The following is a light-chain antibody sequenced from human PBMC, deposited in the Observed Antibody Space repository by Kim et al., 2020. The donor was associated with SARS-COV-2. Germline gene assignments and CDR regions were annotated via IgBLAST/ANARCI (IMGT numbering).Light chain of an antibody. Sequence: SYELTQPLSVSVALGQTARITCGGNNIGSKNVHWYQQKPGQAPVLVIYRDSNRPSGIPERCSGSNSGNTATLTISRAQAGDEADFYCQVWDSSTPWVFGGGTKLTVL. J-gene: IGLJ3*02. CDR3: QVWDSSTPWV. CDR2: RDS. V-gene: IGLV3-9*01. CDR1: NIGSKN.